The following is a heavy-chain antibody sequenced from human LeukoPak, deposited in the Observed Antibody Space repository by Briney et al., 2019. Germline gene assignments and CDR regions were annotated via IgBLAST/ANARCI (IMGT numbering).Heavy chain of an antibody. CDR2: INPNSGGP. D-gene: IGHD5-18*01. Sequence: ASVKVSCKASGYSFTGFYIHWVRQAPGQGLEWMGWINPNSGGPKYAQKFQGRVTMTRDTSISTAYMELRSLRSDDTAVYYCAGGGGGPGGYSYGSDYWGQGTLVTVSS. CDR3: AGGGGGPGGYSYGSDY. J-gene: IGHJ4*02. CDR1: GYSFTGFY. V-gene: IGHV1-2*02.